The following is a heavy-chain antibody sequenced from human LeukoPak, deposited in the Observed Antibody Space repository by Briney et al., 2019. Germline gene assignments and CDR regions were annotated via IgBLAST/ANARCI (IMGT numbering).Heavy chain of an antibody. CDR3: ARESWFDY. D-gene: IGHD3-16*02. Sequence: ASVKVSCKASGDTFINYYMHWVRQAPGQGLEWMGWINPNSGGTNYAQKFQGRVTMTRDTSISTAYMELSRLRSDDTAVYYCARESWFDYWGQGTLVTVSS. CDR1: GDTFINYY. J-gene: IGHJ4*02. CDR2: INPNSGGT. V-gene: IGHV1-2*02.